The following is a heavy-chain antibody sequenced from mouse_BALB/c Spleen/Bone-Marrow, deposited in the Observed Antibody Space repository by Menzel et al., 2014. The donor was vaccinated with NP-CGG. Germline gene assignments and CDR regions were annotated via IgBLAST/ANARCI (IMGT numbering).Heavy chain of an antibody. CDR3: ARRVYYDYDGGAWFAY. V-gene: IGHV1S56*01. CDR2: IFPGDGST. Sequence: QVQLQQSGAELVKPGASVKLSCKASGYTFXSYDINWVRQRPEQGLEWIGWIFPGDGSTKYNEKFKDKATLTTDKSSSTAYMQLSRLTSEDSAVYFCARRVYYDYDGGAWFAYWGQGTLVTVSA. CDR1: GYTFXSYD. J-gene: IGHJ3*01. D-gene: IGHD2-4*01.